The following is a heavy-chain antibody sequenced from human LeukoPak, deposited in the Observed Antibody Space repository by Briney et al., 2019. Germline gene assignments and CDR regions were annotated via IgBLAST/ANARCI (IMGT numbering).Heavy chain of an antibody. CDR3: AKDVIFYWAFDI. V-gene: IGHV3-23*01. D-gene: IGHD3-9*01. J-gene: IGHJ3*02. CDR1: GFTFSSYA. Sequence: GGSLRLSCAASGFTFSSYAMSWVRQAPGKGLGWVSAISGSGGSTYYADSVKGRFTISRDNSKNTLYLQMNSLRAEDTAVYYCAKDVIFYWAFDIWGQGTMVTVSS. CDR2: ISGSGGST.